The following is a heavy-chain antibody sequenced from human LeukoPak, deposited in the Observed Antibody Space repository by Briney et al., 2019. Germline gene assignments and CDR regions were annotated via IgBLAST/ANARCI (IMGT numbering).Heavy chain of an antibody. CDR1: GISFNNYG. J-gene: IGHJ4*02. CDR2: ISNGGHHT. V-gene: IGHV3-23*01. CDR3: AKVISSYSGYDSY. Sequence: PGGSLRLSCAASGISFNNYGMSWVRQAPGKGLEWVSSISNGGHHTYYADSVRGRFTISRDNSKSTLYLQMDRLRAADTAVYYCAKVISSYSGYDSYWGQGTLVTVSS. D-gene: IGHD5-12*01.